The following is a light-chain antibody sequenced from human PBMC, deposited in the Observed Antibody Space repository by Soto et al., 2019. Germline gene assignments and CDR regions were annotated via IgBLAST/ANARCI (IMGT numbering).Light chain of an antibody. V-gene: IGLV2-8*01. CDR1: SSDVGGYNY. J-gene: IGLJ2*01. CDR3: SSYAGSNNVV. CDR2: EVS. Sequence: QSALTQPPSASGSPGKSVTIYCTGTSSDVGGYNYVSWYQQHPGKAPKLMIYEVSKRPSGVPDRFSGSTSGNTASLTVSGLQAEDEADYYCSSYAGSNNVVFGGGTKLTVL.